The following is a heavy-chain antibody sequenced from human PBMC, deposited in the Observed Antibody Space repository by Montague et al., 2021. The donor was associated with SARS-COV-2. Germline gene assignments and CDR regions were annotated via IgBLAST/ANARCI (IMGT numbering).Heavy chain of an antibody. Sequence: SETLSLTCTVSGSSISSYYWSWIRQPPGKGLEWIGYIYYSGSTNYNPSLKSRVTISVDTSKNQFSLKLSSVTAADTAVYYCAGHGRFSVIVNTPRGAFDIWGQGTMVTVSS. V-gene: IGHV4-59*08. CDR3: AGHGRFSVIVNTPRGAFDI. CDR2: IYYSGST. CDR1: GSSISSYY. D-gene: IGHD3-22*01. J-gene: IGHJ3*02.